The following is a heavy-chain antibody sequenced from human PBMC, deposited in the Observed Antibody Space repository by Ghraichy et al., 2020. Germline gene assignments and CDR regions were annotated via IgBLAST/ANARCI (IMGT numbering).Heavy chain of an antibody. Sequence: GGSLRLSCAASGFTFSTYEMNWVRQAPGKGLEWISFISSSAKTIYYADSVKGRFTISRDNAKNSLYLQMNSLRAEDTAVYYCAREEVGLVDSSGFDYWGQGTLVTVSS. CDR1: GFTFSTYE. CDR3: AREEVGLVDSSGFDY. V-gene: IGHV3-48*03. CDR2: ISSSAKTI. J-gene: IGHJ4*02. D-gene: IGHD3-22*01.